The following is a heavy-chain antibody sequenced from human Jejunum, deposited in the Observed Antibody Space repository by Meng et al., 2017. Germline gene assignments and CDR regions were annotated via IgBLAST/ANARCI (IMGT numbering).Heavy chain of an antibody. CDR3: ARGSGSYGSKLDY. J-gene: IGHJ4*02. D-gene: IGHD1-26*01. Sequence: QPTLQDSGPGLVKSSETLSLPCTVSGGSISSGSYYWGWIRQPPGKGLEWIGNMYYSGNTYYNPSLKSRVTISVDTSKNKFSLKLSSVTAADTAMYYCARGSGSYGSKLDYWGQGTLVTVSS. V-gene: IGHV4-39*07. CDR1: GGSISSGSYY. CDR2: MYYSGNT.